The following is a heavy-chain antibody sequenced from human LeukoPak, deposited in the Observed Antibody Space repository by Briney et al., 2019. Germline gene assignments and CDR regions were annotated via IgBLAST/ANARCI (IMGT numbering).Heavy chain of an antibody. V-gene: IGHV4-59*01. CDR2: IYYSGST. CDR3: AEGYSGYDAWFDP. Sequence: SETLSLTRTVSGGSISSYYWSWIRQPPGKGLEWIGYIYYSGSTNYNPSLKSRVTISVDTSKNQFSLKLSSVTAADTAVYYCAEGYSGYDAWFDPWGQGTLVTVSS. D-gene: IGHD5-12*01. CDR1: GGSISSYY. J-gene: IGHJ5*02.